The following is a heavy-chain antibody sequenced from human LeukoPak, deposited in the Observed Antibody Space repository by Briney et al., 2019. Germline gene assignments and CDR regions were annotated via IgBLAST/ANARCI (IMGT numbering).Heavy chain of an antibody. CDR2: ITDSGDGE. D-gene: IGHD3-3*01. J-gene: IGHJ6*03. CDR1: GFTFSSSA. V-gene: IGHV3-23*01. CDR3: TSEGHYDFWSGSIVNYMDV. Sequence: GGSLRLSCAASGFTFSSSAMSWVRQAPGKGLAWVSSITDSGDGEYYADSVKGRFTISRDDSKNTLYLQMNSLRAEDTAVYYCTSEGHYDFWSGSIVNYMDVRGKGTTVTVSS.